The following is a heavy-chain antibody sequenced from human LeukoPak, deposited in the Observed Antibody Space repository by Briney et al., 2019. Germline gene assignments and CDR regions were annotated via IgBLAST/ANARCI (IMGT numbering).Heavy chain of an antibody. CDR1: GYTFTSYA. CDR2: IIPIFGTA. V-gene: IGHV1-69*13. J-gene: IGHJ3*02. Sequence: ASVKVSCKASGYTFTSYAISWVRQAPGQGLEWMGGIIPIFGTANYAQKFQGRVTITADESTSTAYMELSSLRSEDTAVYYCARDWDYYDSSGHDAFDIWGQGTMVTVSS. CDR3: ARDWDYYDSSGHDAFDI. D-gene: IGHD3-22*01.